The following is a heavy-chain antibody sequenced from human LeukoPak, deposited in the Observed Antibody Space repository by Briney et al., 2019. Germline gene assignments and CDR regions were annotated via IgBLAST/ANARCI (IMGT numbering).Heavy chain of an antibody. Sequence: PGGSLRLSCAASGLTFSSYAMSWVRQAPGKGLEWVSAISGSGGSTYYADSVKGRFTISRDNSKNTLYLQMNSLRAEDTAVYYCARNYYDSSGYYFPDYWGQGTLVTVSS. V-gene: IGHV3-23*01. J-gene: IGHJ4*02. CDR3: ARNYYDSSGYYFPDY. D-gene: IGHD3-22*01. CDR1: GLTFSSYA. CDR2: ISGSGGST.